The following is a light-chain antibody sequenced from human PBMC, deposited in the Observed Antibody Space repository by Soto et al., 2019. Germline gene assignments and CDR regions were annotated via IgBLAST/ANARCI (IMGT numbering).Light chain of an antibody. Sequence: QAVVTQPPSASGTPGQRVTISCSGSISNIGGNTVNWYQQVPGTAPKLLIYRDDQRPSGVPDRFSGSKSATSAFLAISGLQSEDEADYYCAAWDDGLNGWVFGGGTKLTVL. CDR3: AAWDDGLNGWV. CDR2: RDD. CDR1: ISNIGGNT. J-gene: IGLJ3*02. V-gene: IGLV1-44*01.